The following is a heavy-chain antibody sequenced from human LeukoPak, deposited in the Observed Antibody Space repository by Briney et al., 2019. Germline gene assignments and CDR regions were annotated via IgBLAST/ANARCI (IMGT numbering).Heavy chain of an antibody. CDR3: ARAPDSGYYYH. J-gene: IGHJ4*02. D-gene: IGHD3-22*01. CDR1: GFTLSTYW. CDR2: INADGSST. V-gene: IGHV3-74*01. Sequence: GGSLRLSCEAFGFTLSTYWMHWVRQAPGKGLVWVSRINADGSSTSYADSVKGRFTISRDNAKNTLYLQMNSLRAEDTAVYYCARAPDSGYYYHWGQGTLVTVSS.